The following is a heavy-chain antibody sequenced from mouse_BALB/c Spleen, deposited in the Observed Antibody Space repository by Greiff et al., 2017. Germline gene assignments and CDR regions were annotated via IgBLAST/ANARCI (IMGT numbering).Heavy chain of an antibody. J-gene: IGHJ4*01. CDR2: IDPANGNT. Sequence: VQLQQSGAELVKPGASVKLSCTASGFNIKDTYMHWVKQRPEQGLEWIGRIDPANGNTKYDPKFQGKATITADTSSNTAYLQLSSLTSEDTAVYYCARSSSYDAMDYWGQGTSVTVSS. D-gene: IGHD1-1*01. CDR1: GFNIKDTY. V-gene: IGHV14-3*02. CDR3: ARSSSYDAMDY.